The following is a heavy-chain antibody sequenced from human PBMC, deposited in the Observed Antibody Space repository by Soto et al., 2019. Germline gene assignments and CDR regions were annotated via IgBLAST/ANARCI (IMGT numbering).Heavy chain of an antibody. V-gene: IGHV3-49*03. CDR2: IRSKSYGGTT. J-gene: IGHJ5*02. CDR3: TRDSPTTGEGPYNWFDP. CDR1: GFTFGDYA. D-gene: IGHD7-27*01. Sequence: GGSLRLSCTASGFTFGDYAMSWFRQAPGKGLEWVGFIRSKSYGGTTEYAASVKGRFNISRDDSKSIAYLQMNSLKTEDTAVYYCTRDSPTTGEGPYNWFDPWGQGTLVTVSS.